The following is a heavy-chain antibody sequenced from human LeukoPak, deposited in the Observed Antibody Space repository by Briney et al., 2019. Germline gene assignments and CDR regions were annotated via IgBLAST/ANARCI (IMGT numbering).Heavy chain of an antibody. J-gene: IGHJ4*02. CDR3: ARMAGTGFRDY. CDR1: GFTFSNSG. Sequence: PGESLRLSCAASGFTFSNSGMSWVRQAPGKGLEWVSAITGSGDNTYYADSVKGRFTISRDNSKNTLYLQMSSLRAEDTAVYYCARMAGTGFRDYWGQGTLVTVSS. CDR2: ITGSGDNT. V-gene: IGHV3-23*01. D-gene: IGHD6-19*01.